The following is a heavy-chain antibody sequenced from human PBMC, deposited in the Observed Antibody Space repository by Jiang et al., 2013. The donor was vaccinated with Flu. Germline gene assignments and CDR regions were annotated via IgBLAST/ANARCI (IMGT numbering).Heavy chain of an antibody. D-gene: IGHD1-26*01. V-gene: IGHV4-39*07. Sequence: GPGLVKPSATLSLTCTVSGGPISDSRYYWGWIRQPPGKDLEWIASIFYSGSTHYNPSLQSRVTILLNTSKNLFSLRLSSVTAADTALYYCARHPRGVGSTNHFDYWGQGTLVTVSS. CDR1: GGPISDSRYY. CDR3: ARHPRGVGSTNHFDY. J-gene: IGHJ4*02. CDR2: IFYSGST.